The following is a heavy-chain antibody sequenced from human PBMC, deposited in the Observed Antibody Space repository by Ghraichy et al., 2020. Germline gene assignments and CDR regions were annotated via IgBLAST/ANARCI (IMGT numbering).Heavy chain of an antibody. CDR3: ASRARDFDY. V-gene: IGHV1-69*04. J-gene: IGHJ4*02. D-gene: IGHD3-10*01. CDR1: GGTFSSYA. Sequence: SVKVSCKASGGTFSSYAISWVRQAPGQGLEWIGRIIPILGIANYAQKFQGRVTITADKSTSTAYMELSSLRSEDTAVYYCASRARDFDYWGQGTLVTVSS. CDR2: IIPILGIA.